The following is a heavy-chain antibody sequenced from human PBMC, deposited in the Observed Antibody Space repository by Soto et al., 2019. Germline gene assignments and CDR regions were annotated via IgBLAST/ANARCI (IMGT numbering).Heavy chain of an antibody. D-gene: IGHD1-26*01. V-gene: IGHV1-46*01. CDR3: ARDALGAYSDYYYYGMDV. CDR1: GYTFTSYY. J-gene: IGHJ6*02. CDR2: INPSGGST. Sequence: QVQLVQSGAEVKKPGASVKVSCKASGYTFTSYYMHWVRQAPGQGLEWMGIINPSGGSTSYAQKFQGRVPMTRDTSTSTVYMELSSLRSEDTAVYYCARDALGAYSDYYYYGMDVWGQGTTVTVSS.